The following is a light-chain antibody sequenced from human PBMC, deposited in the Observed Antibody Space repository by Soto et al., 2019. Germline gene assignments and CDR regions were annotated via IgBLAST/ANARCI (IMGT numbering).Light chain of an antibody. CDR1: SSDVGSYNL. CDR3: CSYAGSNVV. CDR2: EGS. Sequence: QSALTQPASVSGSPGQSITISCTGTSSDVGSYNLVSWYQQHPGKAPKLMIYEGSKRPSGVSNRFSGSKSGNTASLTISGLQAEDVADYYCCSYAGSNVVFGGGTKVTVL. V-gene: IGLV2-23*01. J-gene: IGLJ2*01.